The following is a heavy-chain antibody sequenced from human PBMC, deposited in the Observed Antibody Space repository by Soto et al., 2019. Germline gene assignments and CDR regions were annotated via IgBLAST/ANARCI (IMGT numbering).Heavy chain of an antibody. CDR1: GGSISSGGYY. D-gene: IGHD3-9*01. V-gene: IGHV4-31*03. Sequence: TSETLSLTCTVSGGSISSGGYYWSWIRQHPGKGLEWIGYIYYSGSTYYNPSLKSRVTISVDTSKNQFSLKLSSVTAADTAVYYCARDTEWLGYVFDYWGQGTLVTVSS. CDR2: IYYSGST. CDR3: ARDTEWLGYVFDY. J-gene: IGHJ4*02.